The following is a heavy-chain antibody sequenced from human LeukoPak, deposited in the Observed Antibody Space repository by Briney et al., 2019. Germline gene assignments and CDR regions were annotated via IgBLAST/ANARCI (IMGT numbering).Heavy chain of an antibody. CDR3: AKEKKRDSGSLGFDY. D-gene: IGHD3-10*01. Sequence: GGSLRLSCAASGFTFSSYGMHWVRQAPGKGLEWVAVISYDGSNKYYADSVKGRFTISRDNSKNTLYLQMNSLRAEDTAVYYCAKEKKRDSGSLGFDYWGQGTLVTVSS. CDR2: ISYDGSNK. V-gene: IGHV3-30*18. J-gene: IGHJ4*02. CDR1: GFTFSSYG.